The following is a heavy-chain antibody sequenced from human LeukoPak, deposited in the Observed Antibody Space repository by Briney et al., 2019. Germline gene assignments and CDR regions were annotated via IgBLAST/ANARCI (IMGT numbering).Heavy chain of an antibody. CDR2: ISGSSSYI. J-gene: IGHJ4*02. D-gene: IGHD6-13*01. CDR3: ARGRGIAASYFDY. CDR1: GFTFSTYN. Sequence: AGGSLRLSCAASGFTFSTYNMNWVRQAPGKGLEWVSSISGSSSYIYYADSVKGRFTISRDNAKNSLYLQMNSLRAEDTAVYYCARGRGIAASYFDYWGQGTLVTVSS. V-gene: IGHV3-21*01.